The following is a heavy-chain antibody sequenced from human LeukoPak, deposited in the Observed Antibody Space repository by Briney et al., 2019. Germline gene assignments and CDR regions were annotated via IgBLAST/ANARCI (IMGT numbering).Heavy chain of an antibody. CDR3: AKDMLLWFGELTYFDY. J-gene: IGHJ4*02. V-gene: IGHV3-21*04. CDR1: GFTFSSYS. D-gene: IGHD3-10*01. Sequence: PGGSLRLSCAASGFTFSSYSMNWVRQAPGKGLKWVSSISSSSSYIYYTDSVKGRFTISRDNAKNSLYLQMNSLRAEDTALYYCAKDMLLWFGELTYFDYWGQGTLVTVSS. CDR2: ISSSSSYI.